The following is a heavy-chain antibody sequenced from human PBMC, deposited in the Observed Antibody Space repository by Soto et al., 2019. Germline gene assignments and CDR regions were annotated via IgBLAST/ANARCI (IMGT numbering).Heavy chain of an antibody. Sequence: ASVKVSCKTSGYTFSAYYMHWVRQAPGQGLEWMGWINPKSGGTLYAQKFQGRVTMTRDTSISTAYMELSRLRSDDTAVYYCARGGAFAYESSGYYVYWGQGTLVTVSS. V-gene: IGHV1-2*02. CDR3: ARGGAFAYESSGYYVY. J-gene: IGHJ4*02. D-gene: IGHD3-22*01. CDR2: INPKSGGT. CDR1: GYTFSAYY.